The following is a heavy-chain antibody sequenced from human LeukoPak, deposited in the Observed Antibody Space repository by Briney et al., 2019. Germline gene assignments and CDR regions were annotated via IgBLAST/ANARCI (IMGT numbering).Heavy chain of an antibody. Sequence: GGSLRLSCAASGFTFSSYWMHWVRQAPGKGLVWVSRINSDGSSTSYADSVKGRFTISRDNAKNTLYLQMNSLRAEDTAVYYCAKDLLSGYSGWYGSFDYWGQGTLVTVSS. D-gene: IGHD6-19*01. V-gene: IGHV3-74*01. CDR1: GFTFSSYW. CDR3: AKDLLSGYSGWYGSFDY. CDR2: INSDGSST. J-gene: IGHJ4*02.